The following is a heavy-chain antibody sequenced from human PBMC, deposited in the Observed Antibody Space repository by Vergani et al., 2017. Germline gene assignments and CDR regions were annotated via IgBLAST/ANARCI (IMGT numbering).Heavy chain of an antibody. CDR3: ARGFYGGNSCFDY. CDR1: GGSISSYY. V-gene: IGHV4-59*01. Sequence: QVQLQESGPGLVKPSETLSLTCTVSGGSISSYYWSWIRQPPGKGLEWIGYIYYSGSTNYNPSLKSRVTISVDTSKNQLSLKLSSVTAADTAVYYCARGFYGGNSCFDYWGQGTLVTVSS. J-gene: IGHJ4*02. CDR2: IYYSGST. D-gene: IGHD4-23*01.